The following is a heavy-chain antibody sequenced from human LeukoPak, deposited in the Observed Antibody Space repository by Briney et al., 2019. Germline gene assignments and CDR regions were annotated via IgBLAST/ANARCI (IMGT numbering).Heavy chain of an antibody. CDR1: GFTLSSNY. J-gene: IGHJ4*02. CDR2: IYSGGST. D-gene: IGHD6-19*01. V-gene: IGHV3-53*01. Sequence: GGSLRLSCAASGFTLSSNYMSWVRQAPGKGLEWVSIIYSGGSTYYADSVKGRFTISRDNSKNTLYLQMNSVRADDTGVYYCARYSSGWYGHFDYWGQGTLVTVSS. CDR3: ARYSSGWYGHFDY.